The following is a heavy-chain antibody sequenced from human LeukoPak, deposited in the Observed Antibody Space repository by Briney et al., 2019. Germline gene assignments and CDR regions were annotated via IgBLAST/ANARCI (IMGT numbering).Heavy chain of an antibody. Sequence: GGSLRLSCAASGFTFSNYEMDWVRQETGKGLEWVSAFHTAGDTHYSSSVKGRFATSRENAKNSFYLQMNNLRAGDTAVYYCARGSCSSRSCYKRVNGLDVWGQGTPVTVSS. J-gene: IGHJ6*02. V-gene: IGHV3-13*01. CDR2: FHTAGDT. CDR1: GFTFSNYE. D-gene: IGHD2-2*01. CDR3: ARGSCSSRSCYKRVNGLDV.